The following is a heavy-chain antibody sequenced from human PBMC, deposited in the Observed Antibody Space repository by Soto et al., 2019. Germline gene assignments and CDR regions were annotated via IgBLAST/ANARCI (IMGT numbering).Heavy chain of an antibody. CDR2: ISPYNGNT. CDR1: GYTFISHG. Sequence: ASVKVSCKASGYTFISHGISWVRQAPGQGLEWVAWISPYNGNTNYAQKFQGRITMTTDTSTSTAYMELRSLRSDDTAVYYCARDRYYYDSSGSDYWGQGTLVTVSS. J-gene: IGHJ4*02. V-gene: IGHV1-18*01. CDR3: ARDRYYYDSSGSDY. D-gene: IGHD3-22*01.